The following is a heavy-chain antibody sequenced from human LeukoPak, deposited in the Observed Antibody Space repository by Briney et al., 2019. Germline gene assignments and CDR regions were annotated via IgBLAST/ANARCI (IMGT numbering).Heavy chain of an antibody. D-gene: IGHD6-19*01. Sequence: GGSLRLSCVASGFTVSSNYMSWVRQAPGKGVEWVSVIYSGGSTYYADSVKGRFTISRDNSKNTLYLQMNSLRVEDTAVYFCARGYGVAEGYWGQGTLVTVSS. CDR3: ARGYGVAEGY. CDR1: GFTVSSNY. J-gene: IGHJ4*02. CDR2: IYSGGST. V-gene: IGHV3-53*01.